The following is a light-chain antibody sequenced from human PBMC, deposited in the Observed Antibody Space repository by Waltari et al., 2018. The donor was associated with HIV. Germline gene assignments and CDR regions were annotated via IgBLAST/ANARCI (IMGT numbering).Light chain of an antibody. CDR3: CSYAGSSTYV. Sequence: QSALTQPASVSGSPGQSITISCTGTSSYVGSYNLVSWYQQHPGKAPKLMIYEVSKRPSGVSNRFSCSKSGNTASLTISGLQAEDEADYYCCSYAGSSTYVFGTGTKVTVL. CDR1: SSYVGSYNL. CDR2: EVS. J-gene: IGLJ1*01. V-gene: IGLV2-23*02.